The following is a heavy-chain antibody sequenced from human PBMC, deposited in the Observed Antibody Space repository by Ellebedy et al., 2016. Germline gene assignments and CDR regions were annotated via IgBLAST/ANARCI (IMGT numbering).Heavy chain of an antibody. D-gene: IGHD2-2*01. Sequence: GGSLRLXXAASGFTFSSYAMSWVRQAPGKGLEWVSAISGSGGSTYYADSVKGRFTISRDNSKNTLYLQMNSLRAEDTAVYYCAKDGAVVVPAANWFDYWGQGTLVTVSS. V-gene: IGHV3-23*01. CDR1: GFTFSSYA. J-gene: IGHJ4*02. CDR2: ISGSGGST. CDR3: AKDGAVVVPAANWFDY.